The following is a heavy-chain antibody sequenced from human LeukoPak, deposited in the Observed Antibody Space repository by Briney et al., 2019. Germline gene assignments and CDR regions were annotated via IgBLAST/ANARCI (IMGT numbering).Heavy chain of an antibody. CDR2: INHSGTT. Sequence: SETLSLTCAVYVESFSGFYWSWIRQSPGKGLEWIGEINHSGTTSYSPSLQSRVTISADTSKNQSSLNLTSVTAADTAVYYCARVGSAAYGANPYYYYYMDVWGKGTTVTVSS. D-gene: IGHD4/OR15-4a*01. CDR1: VESFSGFY. J-gene: IGHJ6*03. CDR3: ARVGSAAYGANPYYYYYMDV. V-gene: IGHV4-34*01.